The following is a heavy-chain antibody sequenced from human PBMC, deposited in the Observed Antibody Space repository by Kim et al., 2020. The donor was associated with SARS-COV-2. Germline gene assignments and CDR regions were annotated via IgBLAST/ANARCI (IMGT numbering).Heavy chain of an antibody. V-gene: IGHV4-30-4*01. CDR3: ARFGSYSTTSDY. J-gene: IGHJ4*02. CDR2: IYYSGGT. CDR1: GGSISSGDYY. D-gene: IGHD1-26*01. Sequence: SETLSLTCTVSGGSISSGDYYWNWIRQPPGKGLEWIGYIYYSGGTYYKPSLESRVTISVDTSKNQFSLKLSSVTAADTAVYYCARFGSYSTTSDYWGQGT.